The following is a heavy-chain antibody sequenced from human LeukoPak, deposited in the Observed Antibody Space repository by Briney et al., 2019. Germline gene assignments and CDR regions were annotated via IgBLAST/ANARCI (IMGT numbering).Heavy chain of an antibody. CDR2: IYSGGST. D-gene: IGHD3-22*01. Sequence: GGSLRLSCAASGFTVSSNYMSWVRQAPGKGLEWVSVIYSGGSTYYADSVKGRFTISRDNSKNTLYPQMNSLRAEDTAVYYCVREYYYDSSGYYYRDYWGQGTLVTVSS. J-gene: IGHJ4*02. CDR3: VREYYYDSSGYYYRDY. V-gene: IGHV3-66*01. CDR1: GFTVSSNY.